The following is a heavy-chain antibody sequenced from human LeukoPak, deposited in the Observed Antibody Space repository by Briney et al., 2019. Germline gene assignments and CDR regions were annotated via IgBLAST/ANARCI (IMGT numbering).Heavy chain of an antibody. CDR1: GGSISSGSYF. J-gene: IGHJ4*02. D-gene: IGHD3-22*01. CDR2: IYASGST. Sequence: PSETLSLTCTVSGGSISSGSYFWTWIRQPAGKGLEWIGRIYASGSTNYNPSLKSRVTMSVDTSKNQFSLKLSSVTAADTAVYFCARGILRDYYDSSGFYHRGGVGYWGQGTLVTVSS. CDR3: ARGILRDYYDSSGFYHRGGVGY. V-gene: IGHV4-61*02.